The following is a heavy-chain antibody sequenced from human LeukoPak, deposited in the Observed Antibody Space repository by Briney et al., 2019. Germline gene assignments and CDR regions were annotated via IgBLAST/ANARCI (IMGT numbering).Heavy chain of an antibody. CDR3: ARDTAVGTRYFDY. J-gene: IGHJ4*02. V-gene: IGHV4-39*02. CDR2: IYYSGST. Sequence: SETLSLTCTVAGGSISSSSNYWGWIRQPPGKGLEWIGSIYYSGSTYYDPSLKSRVTISVDTSKNQFSLKLSSVTAADTAVYYCARDTAVGTRYFDYWGQGTLVTVSS. CDR1: GGSISSSSNY. D-gene: IGHD5-18*01.